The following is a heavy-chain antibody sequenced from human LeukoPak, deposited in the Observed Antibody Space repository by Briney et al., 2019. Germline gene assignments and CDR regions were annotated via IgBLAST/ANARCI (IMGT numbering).Heavy chain of an antibody. D-gene: IGHD6-13*01. CDR1: GYTFTGYY. Sequence: GASVKVSCKASGYTFTGYYMHWVRQAPGQGLEWMGWINPNSGGTNYAQKFQGRVTMTRDTSISTAYMELSSLRSEDTAVYYCARAAYIAAAGTGYYYYYMDVWGKGTTVTVSS. V-gene: IGHV1-2*02. CDR3: ARAAYIAAAGTGYYYYYMDV. J-gene: IGHJ6*03. CDR2: INPNSGGT.